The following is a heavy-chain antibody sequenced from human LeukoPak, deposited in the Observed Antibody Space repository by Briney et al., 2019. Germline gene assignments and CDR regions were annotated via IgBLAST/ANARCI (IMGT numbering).Heavy chain of an antibody. CDR2: IYYSGST. Sequence: SETLSLTCTVSGGSISSGDYYWSWIRQPPGKGLEWIGYIYYSGSTYYNPSLKSRVTISVDTSKNQFSLKLSSVTAADTAVYCCARDRLGLWFGSFDPWGQGTLVTVSS. CDR3: ARDRLGLWFGSFDP. V-gene: IGHV4-30-4*01. CDR1: GGSISSGDYY. D-gene: IGHD3-10*01. J-gene: IGHJ5*02.